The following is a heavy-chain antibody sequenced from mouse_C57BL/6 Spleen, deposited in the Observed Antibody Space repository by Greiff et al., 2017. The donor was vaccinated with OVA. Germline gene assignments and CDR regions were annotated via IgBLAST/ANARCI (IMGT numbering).Heavy chain of an antibody. D-gene: IGHD4-1*01. CDR1: GYTFTSYW. CDR2: IDPSDSYT. J-gene: IGHJ3*01. Sequence: VQLQQPGAELVKPGASVKLSCKASGYTFTSYWMQWVNQRPGQGLEWIGEIDPSDSYTNYTHKLQGKATLTVDTSSSTAYMQLSSLTSEDSAVYDCSRSEEILGRFAYWGQGTLVTVSA. CDR3: SRSEEILGRFAY. V-gene: IGHV1-50*01.